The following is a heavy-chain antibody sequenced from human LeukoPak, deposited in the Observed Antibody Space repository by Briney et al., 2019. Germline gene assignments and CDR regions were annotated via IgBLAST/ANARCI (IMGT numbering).Heavy chain of an antibody. CDR1: GYSISSGYY. J-gene: IGHJ3*02. CDR3: ARTWVTGGAFDI. D-gene: IGHD2-21*02. Sequence: SETLSLTCTVSGYSISSGYYWGWIRQPPGKGLEWIGGIYHSGSTYYNPSLKSRVTISVDTSKNQFSLKLSSVTAADTAVYYCARTWVTGGAFDIWGQGTMVTVSS. CDR2: IYHSGST. V-gene: IGHV4-38-2*02.